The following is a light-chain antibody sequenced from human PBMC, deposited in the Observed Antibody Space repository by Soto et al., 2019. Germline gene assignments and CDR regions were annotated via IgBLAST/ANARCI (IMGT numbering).Light chain of an antibody. Sequence: EIVLTQSPGTLSFSPGERATLSCRASQSVSSNDLAWYPQKPGQAPRPLIYVASSRATGLPHRLSGSGAGTYITVTISRLESEDLEVYYCQQYGSSPWTFGQATKVEIK. CDR2: VAS. V-gene: IGKV3-20*01. CDR3: QQYGSSPWT. J-gene: IGKJ1*01. CDR1: QSVSSND.